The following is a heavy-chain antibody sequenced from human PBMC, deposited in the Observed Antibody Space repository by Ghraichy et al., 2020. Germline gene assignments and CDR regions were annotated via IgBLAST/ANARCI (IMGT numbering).Heavy chain of an antibody. CDR3: VRQCTELRDKLYYYYGMDV. CDR1: GFTFSNCD. CDR2: IGIAGDP. D-gene: IGHD2-15*01. Sequence: GSLRLSCAASGFTFSNCDMHWVRQVTGKGLQWVSGIGIAGDPHYLDSVKGRFTISRENAKNSMYLQMNSLRAGDSAVYFCVRQCTELRDKLYYYYGMDVCGQGATVTVSS. J-gene: IGHJ6*02. V-gene: IGHV3-13*05.